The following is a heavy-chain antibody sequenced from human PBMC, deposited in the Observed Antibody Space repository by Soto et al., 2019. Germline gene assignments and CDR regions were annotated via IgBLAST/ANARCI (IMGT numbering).Heavy chain of an antibody. CDR1: GVTFSSYA. CDR2: LSDSGDDT. J-gene: IGHJ4*02. CDR3: AREAWGMGSFDY. Sequence: EVQLLESGGGLVQPGGSLRLSCAASGVTFSSYAMSWVRQAPGKGLEWVSGLSDSGDDTSYADSVKGRFTISRDNSQNTLYLQMNSLRVEDTAVYYCAREAWGMGSFDYWGQGTLVTVSS. D-gene: IGHD3-16*01. V-gene: IGHV3-23*01.